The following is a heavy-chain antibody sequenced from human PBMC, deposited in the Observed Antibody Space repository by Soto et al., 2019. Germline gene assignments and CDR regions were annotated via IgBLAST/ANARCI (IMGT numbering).Heavy chain of an antibody. Sequence: PGGSLRLSCAASGFTFTNYNMNWVRQAPGKGLEWVSSISSSSSFRNYADSVKGRFSISRDNDKNLVYLQMDSLRAEDTAVYYCARDPPLSVLVVVATDDFWGQGTLVTVSS. CDR1: GFTFTNYN. CDR2: ISSSSSFR. J-gene: IGHJ4*02. D-gene: IGHD2-21*01. V-gene: IGHV3-21*01. CDR3: ARDPPLSVLVVVATDDF.